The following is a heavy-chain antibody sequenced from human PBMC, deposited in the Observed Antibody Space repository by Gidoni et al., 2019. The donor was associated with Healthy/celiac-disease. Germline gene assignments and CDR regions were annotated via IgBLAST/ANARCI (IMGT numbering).Heavy chain of an antibody. Sequence: EVQLVESGGGLIQPGGSLRLSCAAPGFTVSRNYMRWVRQAPGKGLEWVSVIYSGGSTYYADSVKGRFTISRDNSKNMLYLQMNSLRAEDTAVYYCASEWELGAFDIWGQGTMVTVSS. J-gene: IGHJ3*02. CDR1: GFTVSRNY. CDR3: ASEWELGAFDI. V-gene: IGHV3-53*01. CDR2: IYSGGST. D-gene: IGHD1-26*01.